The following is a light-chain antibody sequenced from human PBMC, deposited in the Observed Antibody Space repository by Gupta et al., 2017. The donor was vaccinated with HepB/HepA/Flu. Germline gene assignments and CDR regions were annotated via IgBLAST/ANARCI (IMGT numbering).Light chain of an antibody. CDR3: QQKNTYPIT. V-gene: IGKV1-5*03. CDR2: RAS. Sequence: DIQMTQSPSTLSASVGDRVTITCRASQSISTWLAWYQQKPGKAPNLLIYRASSLESGVPSRFSGSGSETEFTLTITTLEPDDFAVYYCQQKNTYPITFGQGTRLEIK. J-gene: IGKJ5*01. CDR1: QSISTW.